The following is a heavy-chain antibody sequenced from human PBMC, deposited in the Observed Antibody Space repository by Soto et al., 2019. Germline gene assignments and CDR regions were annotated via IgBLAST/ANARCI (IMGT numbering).Heavy chain of an antibody. Sequence: GGSLRLSCAASGFTFSSYGMHWVRQAPGKGLEWVAVISYDGSNKYYADSVKGRFTISRDNSKNTLYLQMNSLGAEDTAVYYCAKDSATTVTSLDYWGQGTLVTVSS. V-gene: IGHV3-30*18. CDR3: AKDSATTVTSLDY. J-gene: IGHJ4*02. CDR1: GFTFSSYG. CDR2: ISYDGSNK. D-gene: IGHD4-17*01.